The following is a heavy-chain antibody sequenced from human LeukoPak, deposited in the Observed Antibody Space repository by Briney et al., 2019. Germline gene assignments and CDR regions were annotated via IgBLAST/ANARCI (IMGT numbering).Heavy chain of an antibody. D-gene: IGHD2-21*02. J-gene: IGHJ3*02. CDR1: AGTFSSYA. V-gene: IGHV1-46*01. CDR2: INPSGGST. Sequence: ASVKVSCKASAGTFSSYAISWVRQAPGQGLEWMGIINPSGGSTSYAQKFQGRVTMTRDTSTSTVYMELSSLRSEDTAVYYCARCLRGGDFVAQDAFDIWGQGTTVTVSS. CDR3: ARCLRGGDFVAQDAFDI.